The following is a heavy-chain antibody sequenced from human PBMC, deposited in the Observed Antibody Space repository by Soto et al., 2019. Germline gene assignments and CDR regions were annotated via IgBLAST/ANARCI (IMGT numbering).Heavy chain of an antibody. CDR1: GFTFSSYG. V-gene: IGHV3-33*01. CDR2: IWYDGSNK. D-gene: IGHD5-12*01. J-gene: IGHJ6*02. Sequence: QVQLVESGGGVVQPGRSLRLSCAASGFTFSSYGMHWVRQAPGKGLEWVAVIWYDGSNKYYADSVKGRFTISRDNSKNTLYLQMNSLRAEDTAVYYCARDFRVVATRGGYYYYGMDVWGQGTTVTVSS. CDR3: ARDFRVVATRGGYYYYGMDV.